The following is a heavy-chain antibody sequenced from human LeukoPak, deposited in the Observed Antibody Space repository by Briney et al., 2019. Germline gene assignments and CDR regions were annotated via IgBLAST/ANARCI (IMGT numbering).Heavy chain of an antibody. D-gene: IGHD3-9*01. CDR2: INHSGST. Sequence: SETLSLTCAVYGGSFSGYYWSWIRQAPGKGLEWIGEINHSGSTNYNPSLKSRVTISVDTSKNQFSLKLSSVTAADTAVYYCARGVWLNYFDYWGQGTLVTVSS. V-gene: IGHV4-34*01. CDR1: GGSFSGYY. CDR3: ARGVWLNYFDY. J-gene: IGHJ4*02.